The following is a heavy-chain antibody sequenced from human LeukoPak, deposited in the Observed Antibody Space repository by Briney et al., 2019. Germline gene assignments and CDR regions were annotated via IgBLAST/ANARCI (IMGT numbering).Heavy chain of an antibody. J-gene: IGHJ1*01. CDR3: ARGCGGDCPNAEYFQH. CDR1: GYTFTRYA. V-gene: IGHV1-3*01. CDR2: INAGNGDT. Sequence: ASVKVSCKASGYTFTRYAIHWVRQAPGQRLEWMGWINAGNGDTKYSQNFQGRVTITRDTSASTACMELSSLRSEDTAVYYCARGCGGDCPNAEYFQHWGQGTLVTVSS. D-gene: IGHD2-21*02.